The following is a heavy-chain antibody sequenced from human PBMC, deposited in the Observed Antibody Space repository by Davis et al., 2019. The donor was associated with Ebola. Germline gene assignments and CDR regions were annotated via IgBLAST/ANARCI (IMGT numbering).Heavy chain of an antibody. CDR1: GFTFSSYA. V-gene: IGHV3-23*01. CDR3: AKDGNKKFYYDGMDV. CDR2: ISGSGGST. Sequence: GESLKISCAASGFTFSSYAMSWVRQAPGKGLEWVSVISGSGGSTYYADSVKGRVTISRDNPKNTLYLQMNSLTSEDTAVYYCAKDGNKKFYYDGMDVWGQGTTVTVSS. J-gene: IGHJ6*02. D-gene: IGHD2/OR15-2a*01.